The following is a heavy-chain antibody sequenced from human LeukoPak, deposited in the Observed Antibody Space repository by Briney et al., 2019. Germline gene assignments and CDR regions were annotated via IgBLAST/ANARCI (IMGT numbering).Heavy chain of an antibody. CDR2: INHSGST. CDR3: ARESARGYCSGGSCYSRVDYFDY. J-gene: IGHJ4*02. D-gene: IGHD2-15*01. Sequence: SETLPLTCAVYGGSFSGYYWSWIRQPPGKGLEWIGEINHSGSTYYNPSLKSRVTISVDTSKNQFSLKLSSVTAADTAVYYCARESARGYCSGGSCYSRVDYFDYWGQGTLVTVSS. V-gene: IGHV4-34*01. CDR1: GGSFSGYY.